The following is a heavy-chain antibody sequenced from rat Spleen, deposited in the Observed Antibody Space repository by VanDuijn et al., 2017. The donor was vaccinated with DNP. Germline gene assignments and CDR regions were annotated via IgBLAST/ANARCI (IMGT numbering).Heavy chain of an antibody. CDR2: ITSSGGDT. D-gene: IGHD1-2*01. J-gene: IGHJ3*01. V-gene: IGHV5S23*01. CDR1: GFTFSDYN. CDR3: ARSAAGIAY. Sequence: EVQLVESGGGLVQPGRSLKLSCAASGFTFSDYNMAWVRQAPKKGLEWVASITSSGGDTSYPDSVKGRFTISRDNAKNTLNLQMKSLRSEDTATYYCARSAAGIAYWGQGTLVTVSS.